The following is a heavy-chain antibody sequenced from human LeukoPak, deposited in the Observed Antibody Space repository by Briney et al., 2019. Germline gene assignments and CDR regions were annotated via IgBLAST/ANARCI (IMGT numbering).Heavy chain of an antibody. J-gene: IGHJ5*02. D-gene: IGHD3-9*01. CDR2: INSDGSST. V-gene: IGHV3-74*01. Sequence: GGSLRLSCAASGFTFSSYWMHWVRQAPGKGLVWVSRINSDGSSTSYADSVKGRFTISRDNSKNTLYLQMNSLRAEDTAVYYCAKGPFDFLTGYTNWFDPWGQGTLVTVSS. CDR3: AKGPFDFLTGYTNWFDP. CDR1: GFTFSSYW.